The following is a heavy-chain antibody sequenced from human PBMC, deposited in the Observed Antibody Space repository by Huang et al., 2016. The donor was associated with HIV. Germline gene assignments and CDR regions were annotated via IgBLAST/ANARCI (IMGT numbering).Heavy chain of an antibody. CDR1: GFTFDDYA. Sequence: EVQLVESGGGLVQLGRSLRLPCAASGFTFDDYAMHWVRQAPVKGLEWVSSIPWNRATIRHADSVKGRFSISTDNAKNSLYLQMNSLGAEDTAMYYCVKGRTVAPYDPFDIWGQGTMVTVS. D-gene: IGHD4-17*01. J-gene: IGHJ3*02. CDR2: IPWNRATI. CDR3: VKGRTVAPYDPFDI. V-gene: IGHV3-9*01.